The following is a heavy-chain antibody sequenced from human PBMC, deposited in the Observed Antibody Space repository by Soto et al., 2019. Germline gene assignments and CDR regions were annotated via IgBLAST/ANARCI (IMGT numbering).Heavy chain of an antibody. CDR2: IYYSGRT. J-gene: IGHJ3*02. V-gene: IGHV4-31*03. CDR1: GGSISSGGYY. Sequence: QVQLQESGPGLVKPSQTLSLTCTVSGGSISSGGYYWSWIRQHPGKGLEWIGYIYYSGRTYYNPSLKSRVTISVDTSKNQFALKLSSVTAADTAVYYCARDSEMATKGDAFDIWGQGTMVTVSS. D-gene: IGHD5-12*01. CDR3: ARDSEMATKGDAFDI.